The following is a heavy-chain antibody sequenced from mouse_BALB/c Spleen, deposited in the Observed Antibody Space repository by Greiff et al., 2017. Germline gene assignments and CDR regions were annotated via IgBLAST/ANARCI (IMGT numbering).Heavy chain of an antibody. V-gene: IGHV5-6-5*01. D-gene: IGHD1-2*01. Sequence: EVKLMESGGGLVKPGGSLKLSCAASGFTFSSYAMSWVRQTPEKRLEWVASISSGGSTYYPDSVKGRFTISRDNARNILYLQMSSLRSEDTAMYYCARGSSSFAYWGQGTLVTVSA. CDR1: GFTFSSYA. CDR2: ISSGGST. CDR3: ARGSSSFAY. J-gene: IGHJ3*01.